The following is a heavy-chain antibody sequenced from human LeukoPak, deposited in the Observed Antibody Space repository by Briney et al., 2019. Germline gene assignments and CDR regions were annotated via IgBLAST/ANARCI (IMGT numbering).Heavy chain of an antibody. D-gene: IGHD4-17*01. V-gene: IGHV1-18*01. CDR2: ISAYNGNT. CDR3: ARLETDDYGDYFDY. CDR1: GYTFTSYG. Sequence: ASVKVSCKASGYTFTSYGISWVRQAPGQGLEWMGRISAYNGNTNYAQKLQGRVTMTTDTSTSTAYMEPRSLRSDDTAVYYCARLETDDYGDYFDYWGQGTLVTVSS. J-gene: IGHJ4*02.